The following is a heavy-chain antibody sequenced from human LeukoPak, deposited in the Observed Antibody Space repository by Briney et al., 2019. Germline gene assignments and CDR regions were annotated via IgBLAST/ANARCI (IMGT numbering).Heavy chain of an antibody. V-gene: IGHV3-23*01. Sequence: PGGSLRLSCAASGFTVSSNYMNWVRQAPGKGLEWVSTIRGNGGSTNYADSVKGRFTISRDNSKNTLYLQMNSLRAEDTAVYYCARNYFGSGSYPLPYYFDYWGQGTLVTVSS. CDR1: GFTVSSNY. D-gene: IGHD3-10*01. CDR3: ARNYFGSGSYPLPYYFDY. J-gene: IGHJ4*02. CDR2: IRGNGGST.